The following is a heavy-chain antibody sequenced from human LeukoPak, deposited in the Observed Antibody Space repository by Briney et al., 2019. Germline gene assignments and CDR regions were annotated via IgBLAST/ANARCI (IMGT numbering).Heavy chain of an antibody. Sequence: GGSLRLSCAASGFTFSGSWMSWVRQAPGKGLEWVAIINQNGNEKYYVDSEKGRFSISRDHAKNSLSLQMKSLRAEDTAVYYCVLGYTYGYPFDYWGQGNLVTVSS. CDR3: VLGYTYGYPFDY. D-gene: IGHD5-18*01. CDR1: GFTFSGSW. CDR2: INQNGNEK. J-gene: IGHJ4*02. V-gene: IGHV3-7*01.